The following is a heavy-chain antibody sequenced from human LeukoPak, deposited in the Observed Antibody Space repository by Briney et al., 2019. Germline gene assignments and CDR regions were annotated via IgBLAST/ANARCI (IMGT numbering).Heavy chain of an antibody. V-gene: IGHV3-30*02. CDR3: AKALCASSTCPVDY. D-gene: IGHD3-16*01. J-gene: IGHJ4*02. Sequence: PGGSLRLSCVTSGFTFSSYGMHWVRQAPGKGLEWVAFIWYDGSNQYNADSVKGRFSISRDNSRNTLYLQMNSLRVEDTAVYYCAKALCASSTCPVDYWGQGTLVTVSS. CDR1: GFTFSSYG. CDR2: IWYDGSNQ.